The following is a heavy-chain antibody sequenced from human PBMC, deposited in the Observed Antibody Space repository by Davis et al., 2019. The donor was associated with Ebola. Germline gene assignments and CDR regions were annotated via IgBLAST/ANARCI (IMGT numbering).Heavy chain of an antibody. CDR3: ARDSSGSSSTLDY. D-gene: IGHD3-22*01. CDR1: GGSIPSHSW. V-gene: IGHV4-4*02. CDR2: MSHSGQT. J-gene: IGHJ4*02. Sequence: PSETLSLTCAVSGGSIPSHSWWGWVRQSPGKGLEWIGPMSHSGQTFYNPSLQSRVAETLDRSRNQFSLDLNAVTAADTAVYFCARDSSGSSSTLDYWGPGTLVTVSS.